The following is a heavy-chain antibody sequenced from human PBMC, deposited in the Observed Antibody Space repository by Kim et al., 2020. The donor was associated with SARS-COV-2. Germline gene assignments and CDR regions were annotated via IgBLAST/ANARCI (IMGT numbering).Heavy chain of an antibody. Sequence: SETLSLTCAVYGGSFSGYYWSWIRQPPGKGLEWIGEINHSGSTNYNPSLKSRVTISVDTSKNQFSLKLSSVTAADTAVYYCARVVGIAAAGSSWFDPWG. CDR1: GGSFSGYY. V-gene: IGHV4-34*01. CDR2: INHSGST. J-gene: IGHJ5*02. D-gene: IGHD6-13*01. CDR3: ARVVGIAAAGSSWFDP.